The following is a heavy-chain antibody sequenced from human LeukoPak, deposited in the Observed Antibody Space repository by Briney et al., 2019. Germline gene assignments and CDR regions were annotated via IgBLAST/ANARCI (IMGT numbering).Heavy chain of an antibody. Sequence: SETLSLTCTVSGGSISSYYWSWIRQPPGKGLEWIGYIYYSGSTNYNPSLKSRDTISVDTSKNQFSLKLSSVTAADTAVYYCATSYSSGWRPFDYWGQGTLVTVSS. CDR1: GGSISSYY. J-gene: IGHJ4*02. V-gene: IGHV4-59*08. CDR2: IYYSGST. CDR3: ATSYSSGWRPFDY. D-gene: IGHD6-19*01.